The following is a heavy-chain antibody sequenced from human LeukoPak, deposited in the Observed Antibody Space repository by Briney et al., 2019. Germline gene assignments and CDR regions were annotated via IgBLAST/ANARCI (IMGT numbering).Heavy chain of an antibody. Sequence: PSETLSLTCTVSGGSISSYYWSWIRQPPGKGLEWIGYIYYNGNTNYNPSLKSRVTISVDTSKNQFSLKLSSVTAADTAVYYCARDHDNGDSDAFDIWGQGTMVTVSS. CDR2: IYYNGNT. CDR3: ARDHDNGDSDAFDI. CDR1: GGSISSYY. V-gene: IGHV4-59*01. D-gene: IGHD4-17*01. J-gene: IGHJ3*02.